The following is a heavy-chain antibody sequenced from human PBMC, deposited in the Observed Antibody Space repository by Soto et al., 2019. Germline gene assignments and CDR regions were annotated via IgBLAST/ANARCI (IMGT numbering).Heavy chain of an antibody. CDR3: ARVRVLGTNGVCCLGY. V-gene: IGHV1-8*01. CDR2: MNPNSGNT. J-gene: IGHJ4*02. CDR1: GYTFTSYD. D-gene: IGHD2-8*01. Sequence: ASVKVSCKASGYTFTSYDINWVRQATGQGLEWMGWMNPNSGNTGYAQKFQGRVTMTRNTSISTAYMELSSLRSEDTAVYYCARVRVLGTNGVCCLGYWGQGTLVNVSS.